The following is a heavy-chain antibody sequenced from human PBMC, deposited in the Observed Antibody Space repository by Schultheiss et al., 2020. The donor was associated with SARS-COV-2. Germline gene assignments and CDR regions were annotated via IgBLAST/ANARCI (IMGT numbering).Heavy chain of an antibody. D-gene: IGHD6-19*01. CDR3: ARDGMSSSGWYNYGLDV. Sequence: GGSLRLSCAASGFTFSSYGMHWVRQAPGKGLEWVAVIWYDGSNKYYADSVKGRFTISRDNSKNSLYLQMNSLRDEDTAVYYCARDGMSSSGWYNYGLDVWGQGTTVTVSS. J-gene: IGHJ6*02. V-gene: IGHV3-33*01. CDR2: IWYDGSNK. CDR1: GFTFSSYG.